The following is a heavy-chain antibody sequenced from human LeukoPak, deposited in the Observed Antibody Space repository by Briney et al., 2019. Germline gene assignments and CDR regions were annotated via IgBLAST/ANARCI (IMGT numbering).Heavy chain of an antibody. CDR2: MNDDGSST. D-gene: IGHD3-3*01. Sequence: GGSLRLSCVVSGFTFTRHWMHWVRQAPGKGLVWVSRMNDDGSSTSYAEALKGRFTISRDNAKNTLYLHMSSLRAEDTAVYYCASYYDFWSGYYTYYFDYWGQGTLVTVSS. V-gene: IGHV3-74*01. CDR3: ASYYDFWSGYYTYYFDY. CDR1: GFTFTRHW. J-gene: IGHJ4*02.